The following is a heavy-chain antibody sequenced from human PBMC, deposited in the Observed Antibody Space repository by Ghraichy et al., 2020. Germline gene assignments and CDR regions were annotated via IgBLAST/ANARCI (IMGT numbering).Heavy chain of an antibody. V-gene: IGHV4-34*01. CDR2: INHSGST. CDR3: ARGPLDYGDYYY. Sequence: SETLSLTCAVYGGSFSGYYWSWIRQPPGKGLEWIGEINHSGSTNYNPSLKSRVTISVDTSKNQFSLKLSSVTAADTAVYYCARGPLDYGDYYYWGQGTLVTVSS. J-gene: IGHJ4*02. CDR1: GGSFSGYY. D-gene: IGHD4-17*01.